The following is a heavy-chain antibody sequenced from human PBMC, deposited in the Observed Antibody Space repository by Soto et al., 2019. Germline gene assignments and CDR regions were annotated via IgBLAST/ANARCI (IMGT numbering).Heavy chain of an antibody. J-gene: IGHJ4*02. CDR2: ISSSSSYI. CDR3: ARLIGYSGYDYQYYFDY. CDR1: GFTFSSYS. V-gene: IGHV3-21*01. D-gene: IGHD5-12*01. Sequence: GGSLRLSCAASGFTFSSYSMNWVRQAPGKGLEWVSSISSSSSYIYYADSVKGRFTISRDNAKNSLYLQMNSLRAEDTAVYYCARLIGYSGYDYQYYFDYWGQGTLVTVSS.